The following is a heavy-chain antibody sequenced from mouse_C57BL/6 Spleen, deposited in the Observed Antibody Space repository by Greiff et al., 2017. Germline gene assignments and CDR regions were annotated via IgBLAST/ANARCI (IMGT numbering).Heavy chain of an antibody. CDR1: GYSFTGYF. CDR3: ARYGYGDWYCDV. Sequence: EVQLQQSGPELVKPGASVKISCKASGYSFTGYFMNWVMQSHGKSLEWIGRINPYNGDTFYNQKFKGKATLTVDKSSSTAHMELRSLTSEDSAVYYCARYGYGDWYCDVWGTGTTVTVSS. D-gene: IGHD1-1*02. CDR2: INPYNGDT. J-gene: IGHJ1*03. V-gene: IGHV1-20*01.